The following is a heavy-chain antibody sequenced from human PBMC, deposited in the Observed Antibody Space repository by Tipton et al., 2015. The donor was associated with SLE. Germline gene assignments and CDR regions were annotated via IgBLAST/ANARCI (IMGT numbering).Heavy chain of an antibody. V-gene: IGHV4-59*08. J-gene: IGHJ3*02. CDR1: GGSISSYY. CDR2: IYYSGST. D-gene: IGHD7-27*01. Sequence: TLSLTCTVSGGSISSYYWSWIRQPPGKGLEWIGYIYYSGSTNYNPSLKSRVTISVDTSKNQFSLKLSSVTAADTAVYYCARLPLGIDDAFDIWGQGTMVTVSS. CDR3: ARLPLGIDDAFDI.